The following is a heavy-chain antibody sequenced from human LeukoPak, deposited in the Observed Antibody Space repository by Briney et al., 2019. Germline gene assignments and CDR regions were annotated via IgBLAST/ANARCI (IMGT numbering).Heavy chain of an antibody. V-gene: IGHV1-8*03. CDR3: ARGQRLRFLEWSRFIGDV. Sequence: ASVKVSCKASGYTFTSYDISWVRQATGQGLEWMGWMNPNSGNTGYAQKFQGRVTITRNTSISTAYMELSSLRSEDTAVYYCARGQRLRFLEWSRFIGDVWGKGTTVTVSS. D-gene: IGHD3-3*01. J-gene: IGHJ6*04. CDR1: GYTFTSYD. CDR2: MNPNSGNT.